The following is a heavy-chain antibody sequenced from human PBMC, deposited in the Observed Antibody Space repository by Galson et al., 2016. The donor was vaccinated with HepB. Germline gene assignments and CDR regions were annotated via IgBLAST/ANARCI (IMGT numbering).Heavy chain of an antibody. J-gene: IGHJ4*02. Sequence: PALVKPTQTLTLTCTFSGFSLYTRGMRVSWIRQPPGKALEWLARIDWDDDKLYSTSLRTRLTISKDTSRKRVVLTITNMDPVDTATYYCARMDCGGDCTSNGYHFDFWGPGTLVTVSS. CDR3: ARMDCGGDCTSNGYHFDF. CDR1: GFSLYTRGMR. D-gene: IGHD2-21*02. CDR2: IDWDDDK. V-gene: IGHV2-70*04.